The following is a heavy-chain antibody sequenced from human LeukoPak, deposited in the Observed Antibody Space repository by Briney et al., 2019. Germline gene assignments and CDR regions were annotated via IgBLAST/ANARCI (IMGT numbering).Heavy chain of an antibody. CDR3: ARQNNFDFWSGFFDY. J-gene: IGHJ4*02. V-gene: IGHV4-39*01. D-gene: IGHD3-3*01. CDR1: GGSFSNYNYY. Sequence: SETLSLTCTVSGGSFSNYNYYWGWIRQSPGKGLEWIGSIHYVGSTYYNPSLKSRVTISVDTSKNQFSLNLSSVTAAGTAVYYCARQNNFDFWSGFFDYWGLGALVTVSS. CDR2: IHYVGST.